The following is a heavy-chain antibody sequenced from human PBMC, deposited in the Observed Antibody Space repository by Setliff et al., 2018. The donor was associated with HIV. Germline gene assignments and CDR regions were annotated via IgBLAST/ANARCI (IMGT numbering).Heavy chain of an antibody. CDR3: VADGHGSGWRSDY. Sequence: SVKVSCKTSGFTFTGSAVQWMRQARGQRPEWIGWIVVGSGKTEYAQKFQERVTITRDMSTSTAYMELRSLRYDDTAVYYCVADGHGSGWRSDYWGQGTLVTVSS. V-gene: IGHV1-58*01. D-gene: IGHD6-19*01. CDR2: IVVGSGKT. J-gene: IGHJ4*02. CDR1: GFTFTGSA.